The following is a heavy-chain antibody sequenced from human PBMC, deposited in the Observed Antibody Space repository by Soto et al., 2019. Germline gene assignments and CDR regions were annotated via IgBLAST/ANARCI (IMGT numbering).Heavy chain of an antibody. V-gene: IGHV4-59*08. D-gene: IGHD6-19*01. CDR2: TDYSGNT. J-gene: IGHJ4*02. CDR3: ARAVGDPLYYLDY. Sequence: QVQLQESGPGLVRPSETLSLTCTVSSDSISSYYWIWIRQSPGKGLEWIGYTDYSGNTNYDPSLKSRVTISRDTSKNQFCLRLSSVTAADTAVYYCARAVGDPLYYLDYWGQGTLVTVSS. CDR1: SDSISSYY.